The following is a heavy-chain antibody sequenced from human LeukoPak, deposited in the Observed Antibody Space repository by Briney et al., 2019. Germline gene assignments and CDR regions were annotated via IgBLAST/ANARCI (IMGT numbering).Heavy chain of an antibody. J-gene: IGHJ4*02. D-gene: IGHD6-13*01. CDR1: GYTFTSYG. CDR2: ISTYSGNT. CDR3: ARVPIPPYSSSWYQPFDY. Sequence: ASVKVSCKASGYTFTSYGISWVRQAPGQGLEWMGWISTYSGNTNYAQKLQGRVTMTTDTSTSTAYMELRSLRSDDSAVYFCARVPIPPYSSSWYQPFDYWGQGTLVTVSS. V-gene: IGHV1-18*01.